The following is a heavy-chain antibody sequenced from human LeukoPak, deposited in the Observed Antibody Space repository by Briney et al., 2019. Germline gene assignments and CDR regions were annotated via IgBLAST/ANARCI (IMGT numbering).Heavy chain of an antibody. J-gene: IGHJ4*02. Sequence: GGSLRLSCAASGLTFSSYDMHWARQAPGKGREYVSAISTNGGSTDYANSVKGRVTISRENSKSTRYLQMGSLRAEDMAVYYRARYCSSTSCYCDWGQGTLVTVSS. V-gene: IGHV3-64*01. CDR2: ISTNGGST. CDR1: GLTFSSYD. CDR3: ARYCSSTSCYCD. D-gene: IGHD2-2*01.